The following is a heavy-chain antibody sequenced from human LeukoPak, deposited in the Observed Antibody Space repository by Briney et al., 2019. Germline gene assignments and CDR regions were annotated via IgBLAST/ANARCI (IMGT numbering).Heavy chain of an antibody. CDR3: ARSDGYGLVGI. Sequence: SETLSLTCAVYDGSFSGYYWGWIRQPPGKGLEWIGSIYYSGSTYYNPSLKSRVIIMIDTPKNHFSLTLSSVTAADTAVYYCARSDGYGLVGIWGQGTMVTVSS. J-gene: IGHJ3*02. D-gene: IGHD3-10*01. V-gene: IGHV4-34*01. CDR1: DGSFSGYY. CDR2: IYYSGST.